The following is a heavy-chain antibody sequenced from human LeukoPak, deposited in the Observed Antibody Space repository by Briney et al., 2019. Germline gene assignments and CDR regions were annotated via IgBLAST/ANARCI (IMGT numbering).Heavy chain of an antibody. CDR2: INPNSGGT. Sequence: ASVKVSCKASGYTFTGYYMHWVRQAPGQGLEWMGWINPNSGGTNYAQKFQGRVTMTRDTSISTAYMELSRLRSDGTAVYYCARGRVGTYYYDSSGYSEADYWGQGTLVTVSS. CDR1: GYTFTGYY. V-gene: IGHV1-2*02. D-gene: IGHD3-22*01. J-gene: IGHJ4*02. CDR3: ARGRVGTYYYDSSGYSEADY.